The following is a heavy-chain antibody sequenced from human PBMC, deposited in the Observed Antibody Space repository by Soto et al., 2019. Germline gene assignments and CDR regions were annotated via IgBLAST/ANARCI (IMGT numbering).Heavy chain of an antibody. CDR3: ARGAAPLPNYYYYGMDV. D-gene: IGHD6-6*01. Sequence: XVKVSCKSSGYTGTGDYMHWVRQAPGQGLEWMGWINPNSGGTNYAQKFQGWVTMTRDTSISTAYMELSRLRSDDTAVYYCARGAAPLPNYYYYGMDVWGQGTTVTVSS. CDR2: INPNSGGT. CDR1: GYTGTGDY. V-gene: IGHV1-2*04. J-gene: IGHJ6*02.